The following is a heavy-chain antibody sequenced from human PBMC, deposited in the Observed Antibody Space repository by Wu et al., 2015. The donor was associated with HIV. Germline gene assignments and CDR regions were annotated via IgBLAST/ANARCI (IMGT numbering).Heavy chain of an antibody. J-gene: IGHJ6*02. CDR1: GYTFTGYY. Sequence: QVQLVQSGAEVKKPGASVKVSCKASGYTFTGYYMHWVRQAPGQGLEWMGWINPNSGGTNYAQKFQGRVTMTRDTSISTAYMELSRLRSDDTAVYYCARDGSSGWTDSNYYYYGMDVWGQGTTVTVSS. V-gene: IGHV1-2*02. D-gene: IGHD6-19*01. CDR3: ARDGSSGWTDSNYYYYGMDV. CDR2: INPNSGGT.